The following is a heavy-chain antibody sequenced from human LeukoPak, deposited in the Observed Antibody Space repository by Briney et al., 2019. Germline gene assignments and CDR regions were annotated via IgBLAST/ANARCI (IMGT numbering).Heavy chain of an antibody. Sequence: QPGGSLRLSCAASGFTLSSYWMHWVRQAPGKGLLWVSRISSDGSGTSYADSVKGRFTISRDNAKNTMYMQMNSLRAEDTAVYYCVRGSSDDSSGPRVLFDNWGQGTLVTVSS. D-gene: IGHD3-22*01. CDR3: VRGSSDDSSGPRVLFDN. J-gene: IGHJ4*02. CDR2: ISSDGSGT. V-gene: IGHV3-74*01. CDR1: GFTLSSYW.